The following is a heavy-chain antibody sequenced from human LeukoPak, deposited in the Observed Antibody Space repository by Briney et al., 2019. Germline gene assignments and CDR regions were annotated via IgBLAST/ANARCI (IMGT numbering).Heavy chain of an antibody. CDR3: AKSASYSIHSPGAFDI. D-gene: IGHD2-15*01. CDR2: IWYDGSNK. J-gene: IGHJ3*02. CDR1: GFTFSSYG. V-gene: IGHV3-33*06. Sequence: PGGSLRLSCAASGFTFSSYGMHWVRQAPGKGLEWVAVIWYDGSNKYYADSVKGRFTISRDNSKNTLYLQMNSLRAEDTAVYYCAKSASYSIHSPGAFDIWGQGTMVTVSS.